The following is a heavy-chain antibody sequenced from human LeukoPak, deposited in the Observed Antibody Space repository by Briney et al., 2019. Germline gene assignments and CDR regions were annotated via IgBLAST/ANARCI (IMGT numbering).Heavy chain of an antibody. J-gene: IGHJ4*02. Sequence: PGGSLRLSCAASGFSFSSHGMSWVRQAPGKGLKWVSGIIGGAGSTYYADSVKGRFTISGDNSKNTLFLQMNSLRAEDTAVYYCARGIGQLGYFDYWGQGTLVTVSS. V-gene: IGHV3-23*01. CDR1: GFSFSSHG. D-gene: IGHD2-15*01. CDR2: IIGGAGST. CDR3: ARGIGQLGYFDY.